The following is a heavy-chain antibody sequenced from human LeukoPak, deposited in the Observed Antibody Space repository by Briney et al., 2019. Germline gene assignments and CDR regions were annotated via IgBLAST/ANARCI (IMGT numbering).Heavy chain of an antibody. V-gene: IGHV4-39*01. J-gene: IGHJ5*02. CDR3: AKGAGPPWFDP. Sequence: SETLSLTCTVSGGSISSSSYYWGWIRLPPGKGLEWIGNIYYSGSTYYNPSLKSRVTISVDTSKNQFSLKLSSVTAADTAVYYCAKGAGPPWFDPWGQGTLVTVSS. CDR2: IYYSGST. CDR1: GGSISSSSYY. D-gene: IGHD6-19*01.